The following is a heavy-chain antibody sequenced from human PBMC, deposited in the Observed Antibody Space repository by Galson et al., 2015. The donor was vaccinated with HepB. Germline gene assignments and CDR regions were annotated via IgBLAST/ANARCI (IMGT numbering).Heavy chain of an antibody. CDR3: ARDGRYCSGGSCYYHDAFDI. D-gene: IGHD2-15*01. Sequence: SLRLSCAASGFTFSSYAMHWVRQAPGKGLEWVAVISYDGSNKYYADSVKGRFTISRDNSKNTLYLQMNSLRAEDTAVYYCARDGRYCSGGSCYYHDAFDIWGQGTMVTVSS. CDR2: ISYDGSNK. J-gene: IGHJ3*02. V-gene: IGHV3-30-3*01. CDR1: GFTFSSYA.